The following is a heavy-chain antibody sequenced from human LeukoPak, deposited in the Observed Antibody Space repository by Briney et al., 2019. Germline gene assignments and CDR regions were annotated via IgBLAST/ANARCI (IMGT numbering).Heavy chain of an antibody. D-gene: IGHD5-12*01. Sequence: SETLSLTCTVSGGSISSYYWSWIRQPPGKGLEWIGYIYYSGSTNYNPSLKSRVTISVDTSKNQFSLQLNSVTPEDTAVYYCVRLVGGDIDYWGQGTLVTVSS. CDR1: GGSISSYY. J-gene: IGHJ4*02. CDR3: VRLVGGDIDY. V-gene: IGHV4-59*12. CDR2: IYYSGST.